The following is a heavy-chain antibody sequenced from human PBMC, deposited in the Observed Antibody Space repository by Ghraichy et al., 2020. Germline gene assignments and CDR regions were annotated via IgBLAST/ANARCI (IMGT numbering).Heavy chain of an antibody. CDR1: GFDFGSHT. J-gene: IGHJ4*01. Sequence: GGSLRLSCAVSGFDFGSHTMSWVRQAPGKGLEWVSTIRGSGGATFYSDSVQGRFTISRDNSKNTLYLQMNSLRAEDTARYYCAKDCPTVFFVIIPSSDYWGRGTMVTVSS. D-gene: IGHD3-22*01. CDR2: IRGSGGAT. CDR3: AKDCPTVFFVIIPSSDY. V-gene: IGHV3-23*01.